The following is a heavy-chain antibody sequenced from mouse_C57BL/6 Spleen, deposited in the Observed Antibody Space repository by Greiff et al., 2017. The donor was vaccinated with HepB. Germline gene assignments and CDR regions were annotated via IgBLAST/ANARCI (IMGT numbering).Heavy chain of an antibody. CDR3: ASAEGYAMDY. J-gene: IGHJ4*01. V-gene: IGHV1-82*01. CDR1: GYAFSSSW. CDR2: IYPGDGDT. Sequence: LVESGPELVKPGASVKISCKASGYAFSSSWMNWVKQRPGKGLEWIGRIYPGDGDTNYNGKFKGKATITADKSSSTAHMQLSSLTSEDSAVYFCASAEGYAMDYWGQGTSVTVSS.